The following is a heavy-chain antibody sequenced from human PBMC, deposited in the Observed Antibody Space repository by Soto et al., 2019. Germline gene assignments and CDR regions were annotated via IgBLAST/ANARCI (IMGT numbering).Heavy chain of an antibody. V-gene: IGHV3-11*01. Sequence: GGSLRLSCAASGFTFSDYFMNWIRQAPGKGLEWVSYISNTGSTVYYADSVKGRFTISRDNAKNSLFLQMNSLRAEDTAVYYCASSVLVTARFDYWGQGTPVTVSS. CDR2: ISNTGSTV. CDR1: GFTFSDYF. J-gene: IGHJ4*02. D-gene: IGHD2-21*02. CDR3: ASSVLVTARFDY.